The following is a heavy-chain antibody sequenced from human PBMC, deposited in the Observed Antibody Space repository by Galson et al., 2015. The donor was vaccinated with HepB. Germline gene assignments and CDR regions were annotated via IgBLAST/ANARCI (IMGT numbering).Heavy chain of an antibody. J-gene: IGHJ4*02. CDR1: GFIFSSYT. D-gene: IGHD6-19*01. CDR2: TLYDGSNT. V-gene: IGHV3-30-3*01. CDR3: ARGVGITLAGDH. Sequence: SLRLSCAASGFIFSSYTMYWVRQAPGKGLEWVAVTLYDGSNTFYADSVRGRFTVSRDNFKNTLYLQMNNLTVDDTGIYYCARGVGITLAGDHWGQGILVTVSS.